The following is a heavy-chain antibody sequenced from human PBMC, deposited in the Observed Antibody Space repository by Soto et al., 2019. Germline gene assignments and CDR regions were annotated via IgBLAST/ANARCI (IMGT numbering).Heavy chain of an antibody. Sequence: NPSETLSLTCAVYGGSFRGYYWSWIRQPPGKGLEWIGEINHSGSTNYNPSLKSRVTISVDTSKNQFSLKLSSVTAADTAVYYCARGPNIVVVPAAMFSRRSWFDPWGQGTLVTVSS. CDR3: ARGPNIVVVPAAMFSRRSWFDP. D-gene: IGHD2-2*01. CDR1: GGSFRGYY. V-gene: IGHV4-34*01. CDR2: INHSGST. J-gene: IGHJ5*02.